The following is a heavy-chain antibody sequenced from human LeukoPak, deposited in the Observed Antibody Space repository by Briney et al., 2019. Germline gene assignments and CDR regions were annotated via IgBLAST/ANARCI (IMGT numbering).Heavy chain of an antibody. J-gene: IGHJ5*02. Sequence: SETLSLTCAVDGGSFSGYYWSWIRQPPGKGLEWIGEINHSGSTNYNPSLKSRVTISVDTSKNQFSLKLSSVTAADTAVYYCARSLGYCSSTSCYSWFDPWGQGTLVTVSS. CDR1: GGSFSGYY. V-gene: IGHV4-34*01. CDR2: INHSGST. D-gene: IGHD2-2*02. CDR3: ARSLGYCSSTSCYSWFDP.